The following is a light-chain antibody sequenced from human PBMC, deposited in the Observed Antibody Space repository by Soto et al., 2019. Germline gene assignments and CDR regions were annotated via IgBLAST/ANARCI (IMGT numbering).Light chain of an antibody. CDR3: QQSYSTPYS. J-gene: IGKJ2*01. Sequence: DIQMTQSPSSLSASVGDRVTITCRASRSIGNYLHWYQQQPESAPQLLIFLTSSLQSGVPSRFSGSGSGPDFTLTISSLQPEDFATYYCQQSYSTPYSFGQGTKLEIK. V-gene: IGKV1-39*01. CDR2: LTS. CDR1: RSIGNY.